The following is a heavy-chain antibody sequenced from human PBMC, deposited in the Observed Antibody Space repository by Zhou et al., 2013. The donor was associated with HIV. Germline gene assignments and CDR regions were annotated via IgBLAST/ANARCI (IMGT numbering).Heavy chain of an antibody. D-gene: IGHD4-17*01. CDR2: VNPSGTT. CDR3: ARGARKGDYAAFDL. Sequence: QVQLVQSGAEVKKPGASVKVSCKASGYTFTRYSVHWVRQAPGQGFEWMGIVNPSGTTGNAQKFQGRLNITRDMSTFSVHMELRSLTSEDTALYFCARGARKGDYAAFDLWGQGTMVVISS. J-gene: IGHJ3*01. CDR1: GYTFTRYS. V-gene: IGHV1-46*01.